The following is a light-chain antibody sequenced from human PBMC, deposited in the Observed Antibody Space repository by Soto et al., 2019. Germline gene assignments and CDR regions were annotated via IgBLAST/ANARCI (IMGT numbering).Light chain of an antibody. J-gene: IGKJ1*01. CDR3: QQYGSSPRT. Sequence: EIVLTQSPGTLSLSPGERATLSCRASQLVSSSSLAWYQQKPGQAPRLLIYGVSSRATGIPDRFSGSGSGTDFTLTISRLEPEDFAVYYCQQYGSSPRTFGQGTKVDIK. V-gene: IGKV3-20*01. CDR1: QLVSSSS. CDR2: GVS.